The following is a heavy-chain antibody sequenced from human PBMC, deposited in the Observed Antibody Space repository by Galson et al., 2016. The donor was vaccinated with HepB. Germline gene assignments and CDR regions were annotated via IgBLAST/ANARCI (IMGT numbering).Heavy chain of an antibody. CDR3: ARVSGGSIYADY. V-gene: IGHV3-64*02. CDR1: GFTFSGYE. CDR2: ISRDGGST. D-gene: IGHD1-26*01. J-gene: IGHJ4*02. Sequence: SLRLSCAASGFTFSGYEMRWVRQAPGKGLEYVSGISRDGGSTYYGDSVKGRFTMTRDNSKNTLYLQMGSLRVEDMAMYYCARVSGGSIYADYWGQGTLVTVSS.